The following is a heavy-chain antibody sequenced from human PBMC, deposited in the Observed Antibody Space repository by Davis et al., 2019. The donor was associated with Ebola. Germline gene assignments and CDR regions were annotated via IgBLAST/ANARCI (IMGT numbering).Heavy chain of an antibody. Sequence: ASVKVSCKASGYTFTSYGISWVRQAPGQGLEWMGWISAYNGNTNYAQKLQGRVTMTTDTSTSTAYMELRSLRSDDTAVYYCARRYYDILTGYYPAFGYYFDYWGQGTLVTVSS. CDR2: ISAYNGNT. V-gene: IGHV1-18*01. J-gene: IGHJ4*02. CDR3: ARRYYDILTGYYPAFGYYFDY. CDR1: GYTFTSYG. D-gene: IGHD3-9*01.